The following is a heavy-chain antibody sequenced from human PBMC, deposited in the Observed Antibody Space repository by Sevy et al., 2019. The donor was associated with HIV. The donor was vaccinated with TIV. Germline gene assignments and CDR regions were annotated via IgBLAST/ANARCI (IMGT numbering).Heavy chain of an antibody. V-gene: IGHV4-39*01. CDR3: ARRQQLVLNFDY. CDR2: IYYSGST. J-gene: IGHJ4*02. D-gene: IGHD6-13*01. CDR1: GGSISSSSYY. Sequence: SETLSLTCTVSGGSISSSSYYWGWIRQPPGKGLEWIGSIYYSGSTYYNPSLKSRVTISVDTSKNQFSLKLSSVTAADTAVYYCARRQQLVLNFDYWGQGTLVTVSS.